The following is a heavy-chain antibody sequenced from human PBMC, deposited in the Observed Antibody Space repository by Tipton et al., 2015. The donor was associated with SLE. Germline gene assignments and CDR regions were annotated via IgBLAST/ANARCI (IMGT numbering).Heavy chain of an antibody. V-gene: IGHV3-30*02. D-gene: IGHD4-11*01. J-gene: IGHJ4*02. CDR3: ATATHPRNPYNF. Sequence: SLRLSCVASGITFSRSGMHWVRQAPGKGLEWAAFIRSDGSDKYYADSVKGRFTISRDNSKNTLYLQINNVRVDDTAVYYCATATHPRNPYNFWGQGTRVTVSS. CDR2: IRSDGSDK. CDR1: GITFSRSG.